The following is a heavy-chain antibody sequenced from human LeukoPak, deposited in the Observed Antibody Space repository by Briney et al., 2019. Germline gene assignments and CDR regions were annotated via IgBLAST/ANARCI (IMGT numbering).Heavy chain of an antibody. D-gene: IGHD2-15*01. CDR2: IYHSGST. CDR3: ARVVGCSGGSCYEDNWFDP. V-gene: IGHV4-4*02. CDR1: GGSISSSNW. Sequence: PSETLSLTCAVSGGSISSSNWWSWVRQPPGKGLEWIGEIYHSGSTNYNPSLKSRVTISVDKSKNQFSLKLSSVTAADTAVYYCARVVGCSGGSCYEDNWFDPGGQGTLVTVSS. J-gene: IGHJ5*02.